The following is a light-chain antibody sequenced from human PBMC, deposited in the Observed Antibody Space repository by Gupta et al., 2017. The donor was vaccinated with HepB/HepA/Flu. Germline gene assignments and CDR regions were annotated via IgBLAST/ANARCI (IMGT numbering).Light chain of an antibody. CDR1: QSVTSRN. CDR2: GAS. J-gene: IGKJ5*01. CDR3: QQNHNYPMNT. Sequence: EIVLTQSPGTLSLSPGERATLSCRASQSVTSRNLAWYQQTPGQAPRLLIYGASTRDTGITDRFSGSGYGKDFALTISRREPEDFAVYFCQQNHNYPMNTFGQGTQMDIK. V-gene: IGKV3-20*01.